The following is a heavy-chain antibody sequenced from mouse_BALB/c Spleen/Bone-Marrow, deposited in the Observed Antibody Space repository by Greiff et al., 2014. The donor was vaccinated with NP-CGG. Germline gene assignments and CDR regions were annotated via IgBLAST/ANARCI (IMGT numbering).Heavy chain of an antibody. V-gene: IGHV1S56*01. Sequence: VQVVESGPELVKPGALVKISCKASGYTFTSYDINWVKQRPGQGLEWIGWIYHGDGSTKYNEKFKGKATLTADKSSSTAYMQLSSLTSEKSAVYFCARSGDSSGYGFAYWGQGTLVTVSA. J-gene: IGHJ3*01. D-gene: IGHD3-2*01. CDR3: ARSGDSSGYGFAY. CDR2: IYHGDGST. CDR1: GYTFTSYD.